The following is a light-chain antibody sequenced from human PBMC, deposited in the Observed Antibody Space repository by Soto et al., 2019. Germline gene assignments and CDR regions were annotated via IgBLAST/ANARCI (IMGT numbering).Light chain of an antibody. CDR2: GAS. Sequence: VMTQAPATLSVSPGERVTLSCRASQTINNNVAWYQLKDGQVPRLLIYGASTRATDIPARFSGSGSWTEFTLTISSLQSEDFAEYHCQQYNNWPQTFGQGTKV. J-gene: IGKJ1*01. CDR3: QQYNNWPQT. V-gene: IGKV3-15*01. CDR1: QTINNN.